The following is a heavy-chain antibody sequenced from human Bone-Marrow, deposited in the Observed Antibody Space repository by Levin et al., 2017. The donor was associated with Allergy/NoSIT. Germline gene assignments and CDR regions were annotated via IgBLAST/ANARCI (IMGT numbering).Heavy chain of an antibody. CDR1: GFTFSDYY. D-gene: IGHD2-2*01. CDR3: ARDIVLVPAANYGMDV. V-gene: IGHV3-11*01. Sequence: GGSLRLSCAASGFTFSDYYMSWIRQAPGKGLEWVSYISSSGSTIYYADSVKGRFTISRDNAKNSLYLQMNSLRAEDTAVYYCARDIVLVPAANYGMDVWGQGTTVTVSS. CDR2: ISSSGSTI. J-gene: IGHJ6*02.